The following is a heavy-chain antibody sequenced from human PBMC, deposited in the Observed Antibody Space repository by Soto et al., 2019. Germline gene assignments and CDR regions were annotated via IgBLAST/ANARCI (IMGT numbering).Heavy chain of an antibody. CDR2: IIPMLRTV. CDR1: GGSFSSSA. J-gene: IGHJ5*02. D-gene: IGHD3-10*01. CDR3: ARASLSGGGGS. V-gene: IGHV1-69*01. Sequence: QVLLEQSGAEVKKPGSSVKVSCKASGGSFSSSAISWVRQAPGQGLEWVGGIIPMLRTVNYAHKFQGRVTISADESTHTAYVDLDSLTSEDTAMYYCARASLSGGGGSWGQGTLVTVSS.